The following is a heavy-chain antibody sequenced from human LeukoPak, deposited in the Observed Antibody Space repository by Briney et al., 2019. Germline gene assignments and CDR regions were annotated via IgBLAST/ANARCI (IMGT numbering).Heavy chain of an antibody. CDR2: INPSGGST. J-gene: IGHJ4*02. CDR1: GYTFTSYY. D-gene: IGHD4-17*01. V-gene: IGHV1-46*01. Sequence: GASVKVSCKASGYTFTSYYMHLVRQAPGQGLEWMGMINPSGGSTSYAQRFQGRVTMTRDTSTSTVYMELSSLRSEDTAVYYCARGLQPTVTTAGYWGQGTLVTVSS. CDR3: ARGLQPTVTTAGY.